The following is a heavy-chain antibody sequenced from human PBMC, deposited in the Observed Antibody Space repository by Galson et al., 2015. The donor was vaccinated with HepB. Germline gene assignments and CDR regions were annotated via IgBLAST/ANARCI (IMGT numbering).Heavy chain of an antibody. V-gene: IGHV1-3*01. Sequence: SVKVSCKASGHTFSSYAYIWVRQAPGKRLEWMGWINAGNGSRKYSQNFQGRVTVTRDTSASTIYMELSPLRFEDTAVYYCARVIGAGWLDPWGQGTLVTVST. CDR2: INAGNGSR. CDR3: ARVIGAGWLDP. D-gene: IGHD3-10*01. CDR1: GHTFSSYA. J-gene: IGHJ5*02.